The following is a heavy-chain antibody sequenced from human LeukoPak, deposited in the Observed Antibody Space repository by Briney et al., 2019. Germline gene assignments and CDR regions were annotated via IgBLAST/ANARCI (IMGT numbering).Heavy chain of an antibody. CDR2: TYYRSKWYS. CDR1: GDSVSTNSAG. V-gene: IGHV6-1*01. D-gene: IGHD1-26*01. J-gene: IGHJ4*02. Sequence: SQSLSLTCAISGDSVSTNSAGWNWIRQSPSRGLEWLGRTYYRSKWYSDYAVSVKSRITINPDTSKNQFSLQLNSVTPEDTAVYYCAREITVRALRYWGQGTLVTVSS. CDR3: AREITVRALRY.